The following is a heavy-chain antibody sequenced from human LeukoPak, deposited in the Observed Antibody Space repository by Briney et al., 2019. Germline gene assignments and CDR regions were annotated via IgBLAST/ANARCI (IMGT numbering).Heavy chain of an antibody. J-gene: IGHJ4*02. CDR2: TYYRSKWYN. CDR3: AGSHSSTWYPDC. CDR1: GDSVSSNSAA. D-gene: IGHD6-13*01. Sequence: SQTLSLTCAISGDSVSSNSAAWNWIRQSPSRGLEWLGRTYYRSKWYNEYAASVKSRTTINPDTSKNQFSLHLNSVTPEDTAVYYCAGSHSSTWYPDCWGQGTLVTVSS. V-gene: IGHV6-1*01.